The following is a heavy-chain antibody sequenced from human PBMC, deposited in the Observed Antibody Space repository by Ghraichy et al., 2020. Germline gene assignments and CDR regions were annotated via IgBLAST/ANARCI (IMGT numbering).Heavy chain of an antibody. CDR3: ATLTYSYGFPRYFDY. J-gene: IGHJ4*02. V-gene: IGHV1-24*01. Sequence: ASVKVSCKVSGYTLTELSMHWVRQAPGKGLEWMGGFDPEDGETIYAQKFQGRVTMTEDTSTDTAYMELSSLRSEDTAVYYCATLTYSYGFPRYFDYWGQGTLVTVSS. CDR2: FDPEDGET. CDR1: GYTLTELS. D-gene: IGHD5-18*01.